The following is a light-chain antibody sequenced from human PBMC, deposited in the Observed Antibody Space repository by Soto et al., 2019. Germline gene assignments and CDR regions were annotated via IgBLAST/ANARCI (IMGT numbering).Light chain of an antibody. Sequence: QSALTQPASVSGSPGQSITISCTGTSSDVGGYIYVSWYQQHPGKAPKLRIYDVTSRPSGVSYRFSGSKSGNTASLTISGLQAEDEADYYCSSYTTSSSYVFGTGTKVTVL. CDR1: SSDVGGYIY. J-gene: IGLJ1*01. CDR3: SSYTTSSSYV. CDR2: DVT. V-gene: IGLV2-14*01.